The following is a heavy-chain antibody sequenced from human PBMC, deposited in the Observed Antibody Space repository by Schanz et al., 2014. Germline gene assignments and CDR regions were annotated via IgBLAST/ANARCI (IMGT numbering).Heavy chain of an antibody. CDR1: GFNFNTYA. Sequence: EVQLLESGGGLAQPGGSLRLACAASGFNFNTYAMSWVRQAPGKGLEWVSGINWNGGSTGYADSVKGRFSISRDNGETSVYLQSNSLRVEDTAVYYCARFLARYQYYGVDVWGQGTTVIVSS. V-gene: IGHV3-20*04. CDR2: INWNGGST. J-gene: IGHJ6*02. D-gene: IGHD3-3*01. CDR3: ARFLARYQYYGVDV.